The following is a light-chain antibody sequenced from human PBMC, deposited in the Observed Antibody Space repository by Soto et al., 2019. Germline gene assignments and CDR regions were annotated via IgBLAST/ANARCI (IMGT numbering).Light chain of an antibody. Sequence: QSALTQPASVSGFPGQSITISCTGTKNDVGLYDYVSWYQQHPGEAPKLIIYGVTNRPSGVSNRFSGSKSGNTASLTISGLHAEDEADYFCSSYTTPTLEVFGTGTKLTVL. CDR2: GVT. V-gene: IGLV2-14*01. CDR1: KNDVGLYDY. J-gene: IGLJ1*01. CDR3: SSYTTPTLEV.